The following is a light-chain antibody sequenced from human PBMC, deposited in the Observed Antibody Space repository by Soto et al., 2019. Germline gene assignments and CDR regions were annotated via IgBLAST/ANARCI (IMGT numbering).Light chain of an antibody. CDR1: QSVSSY. CDR2: DAS. V-gene: IGKV3-20*01. Sequence: EIMLTQSPATLSLSLGERATLSCRASQSVSSYLAWYQQKPGQAPRLLIYDASNRATGIPDRFSGSGSGTDFTLTISSLEPEDFAVYSCQQYGSSPTFGQGTKVDIK. CDR3: QQYGSSPT. J-gene: IGKJ1*01.